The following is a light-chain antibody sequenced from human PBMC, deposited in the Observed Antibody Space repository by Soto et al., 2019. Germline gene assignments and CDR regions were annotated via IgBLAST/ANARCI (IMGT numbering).Light chain of an antibody. CDR1: NIGSNS. V-gene: IGLV3-21*02. CDR3: QVRDTITDHVV. Sequence: SYVLTQPTSVSVAPGQTARVTCGGDNIGSNSVHWYQQKPGQAPVVVVYDDRERPSGIPERFSGSNSGNTATLTISRVGAGDEAVYYCQVRDTITDHVVFGGGTQLTVL. CDR2: DDR. J-gene: IGLJ2*01.